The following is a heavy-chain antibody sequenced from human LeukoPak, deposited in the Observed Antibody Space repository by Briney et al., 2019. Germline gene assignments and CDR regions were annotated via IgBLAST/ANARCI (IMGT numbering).Heavy chain of an antibody. CDR2: ISYDGSNK. J-gene: IGHJ4*02. D-gene: IGHD5-24*01. V-gene: IGHV3-30*18. CDR1: GFTFSSYG. Sequence: GRSLRLSCAASGFTFSSYGMHWVRQAPGKGLEWVAVISYDGSNKYYADSVKGRFTISRDNSKSTLYLQMNSLRAEDTAVCYCAKSGGDGYNFFVYWGQGTLVTVSS. CDR3: AKSGGDGYNFFVY.